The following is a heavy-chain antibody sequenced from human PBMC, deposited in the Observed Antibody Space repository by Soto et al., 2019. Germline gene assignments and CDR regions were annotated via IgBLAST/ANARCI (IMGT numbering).Heavy chain of an antibody. J-gene: IGHJ4*02. Sequence: SETLSLTCSVSGGSISSYYWSWIRQPPGKGLEWIGYIHYSGSTNYNPSLQSRVTISVDTSKNQFSLKLNSVTAADTAVYYCARHYCSGSKCYYFDYWGQGTPVTVSS. D-gene: IGHD2-15*01. V-gene: IGHV4-59*08. CDR2: IHYSGST. CDR3: ARHYCSGSKCYYFDY. CDR1: GGSISSYY.